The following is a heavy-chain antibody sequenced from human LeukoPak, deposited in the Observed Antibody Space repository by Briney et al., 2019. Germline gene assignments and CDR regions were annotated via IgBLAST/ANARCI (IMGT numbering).Heavy chain of an antibody. Sequence: GASVKVSCKASGYIFTNYAMNWVRQAPGQGLEWMGWINPNSGGTNYAQKFRGRVTMTRDTSISTAYMELSRLRSDDTAVYYCARDRVGATNFDYWGQGTLVTVSS. CDR3: ARDRVGATNFDY. J-gene: IGHJ4*02. CDR2: INPNSGGT. CDR1: GYIFTNYA. V-gene: IGHV1-2*02. D-gene: IGHD1-26*01.